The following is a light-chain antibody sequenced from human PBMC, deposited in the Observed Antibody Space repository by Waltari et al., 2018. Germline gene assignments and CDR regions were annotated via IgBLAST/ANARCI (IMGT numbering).Light chain of an antibody. CDR2: GAS. CDR1: QSVSSK. J-gene: IGKJ2*01. V-gene: IGKV3-15*01. CDR3: QQYSNWPYT. Sequence: EIVMTQSPATLSVSPGERATLSCRASQSVSSKLAWYQQKPGQAPRLLIYGASTRATAIPARFSGSGSGTEFTLTISSLQSEDFAVYYCQQYSNWPYTFGQGTKLEIE.